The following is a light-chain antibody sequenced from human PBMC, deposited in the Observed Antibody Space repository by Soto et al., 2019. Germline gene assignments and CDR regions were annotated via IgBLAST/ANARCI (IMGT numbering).Light chain of an antibody. Sequence: EIVMTQSPATLSVSPGERSTLSCRASQSVRSNLAWYQQKPGQAPRLLIYGASTRATGIPAKLSGSGSGTDFTLTISRLEPEDFPVYYCQQYGSSGTFGQGTKVDIK. J-gene: IGKJ1*01. CDR1: QSVRSN. V-gene: IGKV3-15*01. CDR2: GAS. CDR3: QQYGSSGT.